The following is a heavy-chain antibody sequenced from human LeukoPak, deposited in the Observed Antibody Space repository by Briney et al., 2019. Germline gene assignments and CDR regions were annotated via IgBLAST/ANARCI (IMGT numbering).Heavy chain of an antibody. J-gene: IGHJ4*02. Sequence: SETLSLTCTVSGGSISSYYWGWIRQPPGKGLEWIGYIYYSGSTNYNPSLKSRVTISVDTSKNQFSLKLSSVTAADTAVYYCARGSRGAYGGNFFDYWGQGTLVTVSS. CDR1: GGSISSYY. D-gene: IGHD4-17*01. CDR3: ARGSRGAYGGNFFDY. V-gene: IGHV4-59*01. CDR2: IYYSGST.